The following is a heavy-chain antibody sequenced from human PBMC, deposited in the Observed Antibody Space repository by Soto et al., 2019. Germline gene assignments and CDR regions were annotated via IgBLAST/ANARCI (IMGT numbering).Heavy chain of an antibody. V-gene: IGHV4-59*01. J-gene: IGHJ6*03. CDR1: GGSISSYY. Sequence: QVQLQESGPGLVKPSETLSLTCTVSGGSISSYYWSWIRQPPGKGLEWIGYIYYSGSTNYNPSLKSRVTISVDTSKNQFSLKLSSVTAADTAVYYCARSPPHSHYEYIWGSYLPYYMDVWGKGTTVTVSS. CDR3: ARSPPHSHYEYIWGSYLPYYMDV. CDR2: IYYSGST. D-gene: IGHD3-16*02.